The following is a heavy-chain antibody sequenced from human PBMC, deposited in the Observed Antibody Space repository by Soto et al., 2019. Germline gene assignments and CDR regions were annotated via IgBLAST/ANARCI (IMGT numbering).Heavy chain of an antibody. CDR2: IRSKANSYAT. D-gene: IGHD6-13*01. CDR3: TRRGIAAAGTTLYGMDV. J-gene: IGHJ6*02. Sequence: GGSPSLSCASSGFTFSGSAMHWVRQASGKWMELVGRIRSKANSYATAYASSVKGRFTISRDYSKNTGYLQMNSLKTEDTAVYYCTRRGIAAAGTTLYGMDVWGQGTTVTFS. CDR1: GFTFSGSA. V-gene: IGHV3-73*01.